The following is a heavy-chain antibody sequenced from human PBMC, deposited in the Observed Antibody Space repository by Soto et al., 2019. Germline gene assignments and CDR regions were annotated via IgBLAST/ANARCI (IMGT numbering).Heavy chain of an antibody. J-gene: IGHJ4*02. Sequence: PGGSLRLSCAGSGFSLSDYYMSWMRQAPGKGLEWVSYISSSGSSIYYADSVKGRFTISRDNAKNSMYLQMNGLRAEDTAMYYCATDRVTLPGTFGYWGQGTLVTVSS. CDR3: ATDRVTLPGTFGY. CDR2: ISSSGSSI. V-gene: IGHV3-11*01. CDR1: GFSLSDYY. D-gene: IGHD6-13*01.